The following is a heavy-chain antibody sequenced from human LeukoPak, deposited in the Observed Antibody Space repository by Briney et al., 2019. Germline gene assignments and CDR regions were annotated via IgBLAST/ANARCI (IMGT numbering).Heavy chain of an antibody. Sequence: SETLSLTCTVSGGSISSYYWSWIRQPPGKGLELIGYIYYSGTTNYNPSLKSRVTISVDTSDNQFSLNLSSVTAADTAVYYCARVSWFPGTSYYYMDVWGKGTTVTVSS. D-gene: IGHD1-1*01. CDR3: ARVSWFPGTSYYYMDV. V-gene: IGHV4-59*01. CDR1: GGSISSYY. CDR2: IYYSGTT. J-gene: IGHJ6*03.